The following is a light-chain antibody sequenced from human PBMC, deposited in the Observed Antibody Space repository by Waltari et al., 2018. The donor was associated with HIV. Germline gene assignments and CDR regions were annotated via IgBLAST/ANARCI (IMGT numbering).Light chain of an antibody. CDR2: EDN. V-gene: IGLV6-57*01. J-gene: IGLJ2*01. Sequence: NFMLTQPHSVSESPGKTVTISCTRSSGSVASNYVQWYQQRPGSSPTTVIYEDNQSPSGVPDRFSGSIDSSSNSASLTISGLKTEDEADYYCQSYDSRNHVVFGGGTKLTVL. CDR1: SGSVASNY. CDR3: QSYDSRNHVV.